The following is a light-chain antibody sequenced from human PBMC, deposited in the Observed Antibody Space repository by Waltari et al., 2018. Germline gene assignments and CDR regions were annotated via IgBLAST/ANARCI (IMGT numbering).Light chain of an antibody. J-gene: IGKJ4*01. CDR1: QGFGNF. V-gene: IGKV1-33*01. CDR3: QQYDHLPLT. CDR2: DAS. Sequence: DIQMTQPPSSLTASLGARVTITCRASQGFGNFLHWYQQKQGKAPTLLIYDASNLRKGVPSRFSGSGSGTDFTFTINGLQPEDIATYYCQQYDHLPLTFGGGTKVGI.